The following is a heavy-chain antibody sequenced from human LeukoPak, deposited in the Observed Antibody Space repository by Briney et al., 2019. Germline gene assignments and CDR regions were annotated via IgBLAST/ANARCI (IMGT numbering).Heavy chain of an antibody. J-gene: IGHJ6*02. Sequence: GGSLRLSCAASGFTVSSNYMSWVRQAPGKGLEWVSVIYSGGSTYYADSAKGRFTISRDNSKNTLYLQMNNLRAQDTAVYYCARVVSGDYSISGMDVWGQGTPLTVSS. D-gene: IGHD4-17*01. CDR3: ARVVSGDYSISGMDV. CDR1: GFTVSSNY. CDR2: IYSGGST. V-gene: IGHV3-53*01.